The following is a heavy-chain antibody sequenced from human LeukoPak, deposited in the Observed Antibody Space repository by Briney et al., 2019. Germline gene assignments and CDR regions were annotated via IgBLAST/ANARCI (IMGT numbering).Heavy chain of an antibody. Sequence: GSLRLSCAASGFTVSSNYMSWVRPAPGKGLEWVSVIYSGGSTYYADSVKGRFTISRDNSKNTLYLQMNSLRAEDTAVYYCARGGYDILTGYYFEYFQHWGQGTLVTVSS. CDR2: IYSGGST. V-gene: IGHV3-53*01. D-gene: IGHD3-9*01. CDR1: GFTVSSNY. CDR3: ARGGYDILTGYYFEYFQH. J-gene: IGHJ1*01.